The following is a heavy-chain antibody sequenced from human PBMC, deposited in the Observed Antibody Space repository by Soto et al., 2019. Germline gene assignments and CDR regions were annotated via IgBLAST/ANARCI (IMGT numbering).Heavy chain of an antibody. D-gene: IGHD1-1*01. CDR2: CGST. Sequence: CGSTKYNPSLKSRVTILEDTSKNQFSLKLNSVTAADTAVDYCAREGRMGTFDYWGQGALVTVSS. CDR3: AREGRMGTFDY. J-gene: IGHJ4*02. V-gene: IGHV4-59*01.